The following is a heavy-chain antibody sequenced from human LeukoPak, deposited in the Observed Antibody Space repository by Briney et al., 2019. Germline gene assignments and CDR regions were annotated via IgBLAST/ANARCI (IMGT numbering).Heavy chain of an antibody. J-gene: IGHJ3*02. CDR2: INHSGST. Sequence: SETLSLICAVYGGSFSGYYWSWIRQPPGKGLEWIGEINHSGSTNYNPSLKSRVTISVDTSKNQFSLKLSSVTAADTAVYYCARGRANYDILTGYYFTRFWAFDIWGQGTMVTVSS. D-gene: IGHD3-9*01. CDR3: ARGRANYDILTGYYFTRFWAFDI. CDR1: GGSFSGYY. V-gene: IGHV4-34*01.